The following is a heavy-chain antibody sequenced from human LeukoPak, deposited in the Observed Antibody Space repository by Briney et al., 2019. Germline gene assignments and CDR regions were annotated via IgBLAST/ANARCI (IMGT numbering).Heavy chain of an antibody. J-gene: IGHJ6*02. V-gene: IGHV1-18*01. Sequence: ASVKVSCKASGYTFTSYGISWVRQAPGQGLEWMGWISAYNGNTNYAQKLQGRVTMTTDTSTSTAYMELRSLRSDDTAVYYCAREHLAIFGVVLGGDYYGMDVWGQGTTVTVSS. D-gene: IGHD3-3*01. CDR2: ISAYNGNT. CDR3: AREHLAIFGVVLGGDYYGMDV. CDR1: GYTFTSYG.